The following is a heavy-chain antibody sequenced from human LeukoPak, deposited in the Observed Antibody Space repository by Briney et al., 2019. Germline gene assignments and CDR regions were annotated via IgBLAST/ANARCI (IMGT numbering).Heavy chain of an antibody. J-gene: IGHJ4*02. Sequence: ASVKVSCKASGYTFTSYGISWVRQAPGQGLEWMGWISGYNGNTNYAQKLQGRVTMTTDTSTSTAYMELRSLRSDDTAVYYCAREPTYYYDSSGYQTAHYFDYWGQGTLVTVSS. CDR3: AREPTYYYDSSGYQTAHYFDY. D-gene: IGHD3-22*01. V-gene: IGHV1-18*01. CDR1: GYTFTSYG. CDR2: ISGYNGNT.